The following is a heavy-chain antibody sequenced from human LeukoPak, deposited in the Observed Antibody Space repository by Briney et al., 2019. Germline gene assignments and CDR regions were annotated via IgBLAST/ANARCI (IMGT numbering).Heavy chain of an antibody. CDR3: ARDRNYFEALHRSY. CDR1: GFTFSSYA. CDR2: VTGNGDNT. J-gene: IGHJ4*02. Sequence: GGSLRLSCAASGFTFSSYAMSWVRQAPGKGLEWVSSVTGNGDNTFHADSVKGRFTISRDNSKNMLYLQINSLRAEDTAVYYCARDRNYFEALHRSYWGQGTLVTASS. V-gene: IGHV3-23*01. D-gene: IGHD3-10*01.